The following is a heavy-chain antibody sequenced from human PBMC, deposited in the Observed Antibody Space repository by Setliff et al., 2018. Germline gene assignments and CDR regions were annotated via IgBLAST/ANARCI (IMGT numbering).Heavy chain of an antibody. V-gene: IGHV1-3*04. Sequence: ASVKVSCKASGYTFNIYPMHWVRQAPGQRPEWMGWINTGSGVARYSHNFQGRVTFTRDTSATTAYMDLSSLMSEDTAVYHCATTLEGCGDDCWTIKHWGQGTLVTVSS. D-gene: IGHD2-21*02. CDR2: INTGSGVA. J-gene: IGHJ1*01. CDR1: GYTFNIYP. CDR3: ATTLEGCGDDCWTIKH.